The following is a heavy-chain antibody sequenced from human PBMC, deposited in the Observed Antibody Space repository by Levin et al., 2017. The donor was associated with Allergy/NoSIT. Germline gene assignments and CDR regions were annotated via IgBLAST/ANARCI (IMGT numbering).Heavy chain of an antibody. J-gene: IGHJ3*02. Sequence: LRLSCTVSGGSISSGGYYWSWIRQHPGKGLEWIGYIYYSGSTYYNPSLKSRVTISVDTSKNQFSLKLSSVTAADTAVYYCARDQGYSSSWYRAFDIWGQGTMVTVSS. CDR3: ARDQGYSSSWYRAFDI. D-gene: IGHD6-13*01. CDR1: GGSISSGGYY. V-gene: IGHV4-31*03. CDR2: IYYSGST.